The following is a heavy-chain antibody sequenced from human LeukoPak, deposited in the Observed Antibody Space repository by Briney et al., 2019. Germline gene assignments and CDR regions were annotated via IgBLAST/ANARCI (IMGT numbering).Heavy chain of an antibody. CDR2: IYHSGST. CDR3: ARSRSGYVDY. Sequence: SQTLSLTCAVSGGSISSGGYSWSWIRQPPGKGLEWIGYIYHSGSTYYNPSLKSRVTISVDRSKNQFSLKLSSVTAADTAVYYCARSRSGYVDYWAREPWSPSPQ. V-gene: IGHV4-30-2*01. J-gene: IGHJ4*02. D-gene: IGHD2-15*01. CDR1: GGSISSGGYS.